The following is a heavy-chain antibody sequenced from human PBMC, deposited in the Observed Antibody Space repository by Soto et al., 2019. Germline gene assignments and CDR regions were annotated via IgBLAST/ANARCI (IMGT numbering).Heavy chain of an antibody. J-gene: IGHJ6*02. CDR3: ARGPSPVTTYYYYGMDV. D-gene: IGHD4-17*01. Sequence: ASVKVSCKASGYTFTSYDINWVRQATGQGLEWMGWMNPNSGNTGYAQKFQGRVTMTRNTSISTAYMELSSLRSEDTAVYYCARGPSPVTTYYYYGMDVWGQGTTVTVSS. CDR1: GYTFTSYD. V-gene: IGHV1-8*01. CDR2: MNPNSGNT.